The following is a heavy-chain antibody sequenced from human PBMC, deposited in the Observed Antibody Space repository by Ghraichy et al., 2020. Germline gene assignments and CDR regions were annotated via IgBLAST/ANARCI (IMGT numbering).Heavy chain of an antibody. Sequence: GGSLRLSCAASGFTFSSYWMSWVRQAPGKGLEWVANIKQDGSEKYYVDSVKGRFTISRDNAKNSLYLQMNSLRAEDTAVYYCARDEGYCSGGSCYSDYYGMDVWGQGTTVTVSS. V-gene: IGHV3-7*03. CDR3: ARDEGYCSGGSCYSDYYGMDV. D-gene: IGHD2-15*01. J-gene: IGHJ6*02. CDR1: GFTFSSYW. CDR2: IKQDGSEK.